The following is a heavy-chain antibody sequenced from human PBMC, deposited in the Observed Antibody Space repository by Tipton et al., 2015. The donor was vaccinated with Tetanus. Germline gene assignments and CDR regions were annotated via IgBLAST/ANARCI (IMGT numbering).Heavy chain of an antibody. D-gene: IGHD3-10*01. J-gene: IGHJ4*02. CDR3: ARSKLLWFGESLSGFDS. CDR1: GDYLSDYY. CDR2: IHRGGST. V-gene: IGHV4-34*01. Sequence: TLSLTCGVFGDYLSDYYWTWVRQPPGKGLEWIGEIHRGGSTNYNPSLKSRVSMSVDTAKNRFSLTLTSVTAADMAVYYCARSKLLWFGESLSGFDSWGQGTLVTVSA.